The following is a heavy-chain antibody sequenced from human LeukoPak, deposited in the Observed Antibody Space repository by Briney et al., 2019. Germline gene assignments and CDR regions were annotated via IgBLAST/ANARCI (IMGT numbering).Heavy chain of an antibody. V-gene: IGHV5-51*01. Sequence: GESLKISCKGSGYSFTSYWIGWVRPMPGKSLEWMGIIYPGDSDTRYSPSFQGQVTISADKSISTAYLQWSSLKASDTAMYYCARLRVGARRTEAFDIWGQGTMVTVSS. CDR1: GYSFTSYW. CDR2: IYPGDSDT. CDR3: ARLRVGARRTEAFDI. D-gene: IGHD1-26*01. J-gene: IGHJ3*02.